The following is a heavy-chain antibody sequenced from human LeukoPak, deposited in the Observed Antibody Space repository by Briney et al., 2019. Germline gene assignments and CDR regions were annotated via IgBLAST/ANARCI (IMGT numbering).Heavy chain of an antibody. V-gene: IGHV3-23*01. CDR2: IGGSGATT. CDR3: ARHRGISTRDFES. D-gene: IGHD3-10*01. CDR1: GFSFSAYG. Sequence: GGSLRLSCAASGFSFSAYGMNWVRQAPGKGLEWVSAIGGSGATTYYADSVRGRFTISRDNSKNTLSLQMKSLRAEDTAVYYCARHRGISTRDFESWGQGTLVTVSS. J-gene: IGHJ4*02.